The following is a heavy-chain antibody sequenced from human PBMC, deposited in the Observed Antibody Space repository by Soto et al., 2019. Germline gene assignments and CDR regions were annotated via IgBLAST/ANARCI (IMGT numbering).Heavy chain of an antibody. V-gene: IGHV3-23*01. D-gene: IGHD2-15*01. Sequence: EVQLLESGGGLVQPGGSLRLSCAASGFTFSSYAMSWVSQAPGKGLEWVSAISGSGGRTYYADSVKGRFTISRDNSKNTLYLQMNSLRAEDTAVYYCAKVGCIGGSCSRWDAFDIWCQGTMVTVSS. J-gene: IGHJ3*02. CDR1: GFTFSSYA. CDR2: ISGSGGRT. CDR3: AKVGCIGGSCSRWDAFDI.